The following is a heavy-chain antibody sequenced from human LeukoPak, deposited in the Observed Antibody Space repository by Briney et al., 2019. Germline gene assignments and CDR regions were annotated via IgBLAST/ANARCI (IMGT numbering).Heavy chain of an antibody. D-gene: IGHD4-17*01. CDR1: GFTFSSYA. CDR3: ARGTGRPFDY. J-gene: IGHJ4*02. V-gene: IGHV3-30-3*01. Sequence: GSLRLSCAASGFTFSSYAMHWVRQAPGKGLEWVAVISYDGSNKYYADSVKGRFTISRDNSKNTLYLQMNSLRAEDTAVYYCARGTGRPFDYWGQGTLVTVSS. CDR2: ISYDGSNK.